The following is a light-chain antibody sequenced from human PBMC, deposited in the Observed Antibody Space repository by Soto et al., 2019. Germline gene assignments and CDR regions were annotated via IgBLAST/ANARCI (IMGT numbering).Light chain of an antibody. V-gene: IGKV3-20*01. CDR2: DAS. CDR1: QTVRNNY. Sequence: EIVLTQSPVTLSFSPGEIATLSCSASQTVRNNYLAWYQQKPGQAPRLLIYDASSRATGIPDRFSGGGSGTDFTLTISRLEPEDFAVYYCQKFSSYPLNFGGGTKVDIK. CDR3: QKFSSYPLN. J-gene: IGKJ4*01.